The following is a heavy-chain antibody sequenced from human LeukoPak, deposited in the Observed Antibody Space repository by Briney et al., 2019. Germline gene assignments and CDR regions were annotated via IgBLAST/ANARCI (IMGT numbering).Heavy chain of an antibody. CDR3: ARDVLHDYGDYVGYFDY. CDR2: IKQDGSEK. V-gene: IGHV3-7*01. D-gene: IGHD4-17*01. Sequence: GGSLRLSCAASGFTFCSYWMSWVRQAPGKGLEWVANIKQDGSEKYYVDSVKGRFTISRYNAKNSLYLQMNSLRAEATAVYYCARDVLHDYGDYVGYFDYWGQGTLVTVSS. J-gene: IGHJ4*02. CDR1: GFTFCSYW.